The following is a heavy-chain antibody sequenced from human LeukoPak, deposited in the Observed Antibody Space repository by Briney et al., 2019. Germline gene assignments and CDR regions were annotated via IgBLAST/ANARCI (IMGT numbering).Heavy chain of an antibody. V-gene: IGHV3-21*01. CDR1: GFTFSSYS. D-gene: IGHD1-26*01. J-gene: IGHJ4*02. Sequence: PGGSLRLSCAASGFTFSSYSMNWVRQAPGKGLEWVSSISRSSSYIYYADSVKGRFTISRDNAKNSLYLQMNSLRAEDTAVYYCAREVEGASSGDYWGQGTLVTVSS. CDR2: ISRSSSYI. CDR3: AREVEGASSGDY.